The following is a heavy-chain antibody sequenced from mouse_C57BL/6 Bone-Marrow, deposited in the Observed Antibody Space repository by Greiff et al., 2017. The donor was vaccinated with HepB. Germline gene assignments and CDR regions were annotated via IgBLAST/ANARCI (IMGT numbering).Heavy chain of an antibody. Sequence: EVKLMESGPELVKPGASVKISCKASGYSFTDYNMNWVKQSNGKSLEWIGVINPNYGTTSYNQKFKGKATLTVDQSSSTAYMQLNSLTSEDSAVYYCARMGYGSSPYAMDYWGQGTSVTVSS. CDR2: INPNYGTT. V-gene: IGHV1-39*01. CDR3: ARMGYGSSPYAMDY. J-gene: IGHJ4*01. D-gene: IGHD1-1*01. CDR1: GYSFTDYN.